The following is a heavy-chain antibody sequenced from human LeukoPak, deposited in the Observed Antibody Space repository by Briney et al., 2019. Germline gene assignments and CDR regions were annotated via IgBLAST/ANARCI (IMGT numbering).Heavy chain of an antibody. CDR2: IRSKANSYAT. CDR3: ARGGSYLSAFDI. Sequence: GGSLRLSCAASGFTFSGSAMHWVRQASGKGLEWVGRIRSKANSYATAYAASVKGRFTISRDDSKNTAYLQMNSLRTEDTAVYYCARGGSYLSAFDIWGQGTMVTVSS. V-gene: IGHV3-73*01. CDR1: GFTFSGSA. D-gene: IGHD1-26*01. J-gene: IGHJ3*02.